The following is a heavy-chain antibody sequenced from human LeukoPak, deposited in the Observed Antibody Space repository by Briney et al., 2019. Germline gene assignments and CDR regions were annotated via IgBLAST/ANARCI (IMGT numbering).Heavy chain of an antibody. D-gene: IGHD6-19*01. J-gene: IGHJ4*02. CDR3: ARQAWWLALDY. CDR1: GFTFSNYW. Sequence: PGGSLRLSCAASGFTFSNYWMHWVRQAPGKGLVWVSRINSDGSSTSYADSVKGRFTISRDNAKNTLYLQMNSLRAEDTAVYYCARQAWWLALDYWGQGTLVTVSS. V-gene: IGHV3-74*01. CDR2: INSDGSST.